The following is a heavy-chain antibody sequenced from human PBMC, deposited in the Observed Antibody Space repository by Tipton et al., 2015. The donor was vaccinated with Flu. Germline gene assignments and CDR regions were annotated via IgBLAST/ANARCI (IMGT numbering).Heavy chain of an antibody. CDR3: ARSPSYFYDGSGYVLSAIDH. J-gene: IGHJ4*02. V-gene: IGHV5-51*03. D-gene: IGHD3-22*01. CDR2: IYPGDSGP. Sequence: QLVQSGAEVKKPGESLKISCQGSGYKFSTYWIGWVRQMPGKGLEWMGMIYPGDSGPRYSPSFQGQVTISADKSINTVYLQWSSLKASDTAMYYCARSPSYFYDGSGYVLSAIDHWGQGTLVTVSS. CDR1: GYKFSTYW.